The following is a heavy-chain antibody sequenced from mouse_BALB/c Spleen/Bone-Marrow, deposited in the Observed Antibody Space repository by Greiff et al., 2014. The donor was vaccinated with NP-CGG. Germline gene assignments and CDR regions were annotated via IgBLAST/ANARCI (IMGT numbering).Heavy chain of an antibody. J-gene: IGHJ3*01. V-gene: IGHV6-6*02. CDR3: TRPTMITWFAY. Sequence: EVNVVESGGGLVQPGGSMKLSCVASGFTFSNYWMNWVRQSPEKGLEWVAEIRLKSNNYATHYAESVKGRLTISRDDSKSSVYLQMNNLRAEDTGIYYCTRPTMITWFAYWGQGTLVTVSA. CDR2: IRLKSNNYAT. CDR1: GFTFSNYW. D-gene: IGHD2-4*01.